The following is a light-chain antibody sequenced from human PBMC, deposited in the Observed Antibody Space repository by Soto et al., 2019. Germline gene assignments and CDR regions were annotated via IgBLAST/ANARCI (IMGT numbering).Light chain of an antibody. J-gene: IGKJ1*01. CDR2: KAS. V-gene: IGKV1-5*03. CDR1: QSISSW. CDR3: QQYNTYSPWT. Sequence: DIQMTQSPSILSASVGDRVTITCRASQSISSWLAWYQQKPGKAPKLLMYKASSLESGVPSRFSGSGSGTEFTLTISSLQPDDFATYYCQQYNTYSPWTFGQGTKVEIK.